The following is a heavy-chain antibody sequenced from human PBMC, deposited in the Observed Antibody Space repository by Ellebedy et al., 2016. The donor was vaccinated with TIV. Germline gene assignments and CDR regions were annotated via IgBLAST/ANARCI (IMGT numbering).Heavy chain of an antibody. J-gene: IGHJ5*02. CDR3: AKRGIAFDP. V-gene: IGHV3-23*01. CDR2: ISGSGGST. Sequence: GGSLRLSCAVSGLTFSTYAMTWVRQAPGKGLEWVSDISGSGGSTYYADSVKGRFTISRDNSKNTLYLQMNSLRAEDTALYYCAKRGIAFDPWGQGTLVTVSS. D-gene: IGHD1-14*01. CDR1: GLTFSTYA.